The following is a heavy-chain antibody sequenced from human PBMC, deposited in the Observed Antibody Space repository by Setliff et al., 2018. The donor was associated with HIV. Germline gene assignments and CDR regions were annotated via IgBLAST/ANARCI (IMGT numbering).Heavy chain of an antibody. CDR1: GDTFNRFA. J-gene: IGHJ6*03. CDR2: IIPIFHSA. CDR3: ARTREIHYYCYMDV. V-gene: IGHV1-69*13. Sequence: SVMVSCKASGDTFNRFAFNWVRQAPGQGLEWLGGIIPIFHSANYAPRFQGRVTITADESTNTTYMELSSLRSEDTAVYFCARTREIHYYCYMDVWGGGTTVTVSS.